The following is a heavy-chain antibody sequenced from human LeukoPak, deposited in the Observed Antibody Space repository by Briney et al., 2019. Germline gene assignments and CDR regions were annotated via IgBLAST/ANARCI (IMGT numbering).Heavy chain of an antibody. CDR3: VKESELLCGGWFDP. V-gene: IGHV3-23*01. CDR1: GFSFSSYA. D-gene: IGHD2-2*01. Sequence: GGSLRLSCAASGFSFSSYAMTWVRQAPGKGLEWVSVVSGSGDTTYYADSVKGRFTISRDNSKNTLYLQMSSLRAEDTAVYYCVKESELLCGGWFDPWGQGTLVTVSS. J-gene: IGHJ5*02. CDR2: VSGSGDTT.